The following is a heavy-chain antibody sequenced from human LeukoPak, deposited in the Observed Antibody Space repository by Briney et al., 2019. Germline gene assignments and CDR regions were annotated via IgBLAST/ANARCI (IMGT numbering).Heavy chain of an antibody. Sequence: SETLSLTCAVYGGSFTNYYWTWIRQPPGKGLEWIGEINHNGGTNYNPSLKSRVTISVDTSKNQFSLKLNSVTPEDTAVYFCVRLVGGDIDYWGQGTLVTVSS. CDR3: VRLVGGDIDY. CDR2: INHNGGT. V-gene: IGHV4-34*01. J-gene: IGHJ4*02. CDR1: GGSFTNYY. D-gene: IGHD5-12*01.